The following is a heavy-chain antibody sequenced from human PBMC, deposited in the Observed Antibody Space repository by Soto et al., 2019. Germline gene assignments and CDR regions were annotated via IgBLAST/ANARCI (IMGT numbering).Heavy chain of an antibody. J-gene: IGHJ4*02. V-gene: IGHV3-33*01. CDR1: GFTFSSYG. CDR3: ARDGYCSSTSCDTRALDY. D-gene: IGHD2-2*01. CDR2: IWYDGSNK. Sequence: GGSLRLSCAASGFTFSSYGMHWVRQAPGKGLEWVAVIWYDGSNKYYADSVKGRFTISRDNSKNTLYLQMNSLRAEDTAVYYCARDGYCSSTSCDTRALDYWGQGTLVTVSS.